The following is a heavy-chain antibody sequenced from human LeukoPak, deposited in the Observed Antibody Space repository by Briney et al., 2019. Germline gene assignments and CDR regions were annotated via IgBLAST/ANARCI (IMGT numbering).Heavy chain of an antibody. CDR1: RFTFSTYV. J-gene: IGHJ3*02. CDR2: IAGGGEYT. CDR3: AKYSGGWSDAFDI. Sequence: GGTLRLSCAASRFTFSTYVMTWVRQAPGKGLEWVSGIAGGGEYTYYADSVKGRFTISRDNSKNTLYLQMNSLRAEDTAVYYCAKYSGGWSDAFDIWGQGTMVTVSS. D-gene: IGHD6-19*01. V-gene: IGHV3-23*01.